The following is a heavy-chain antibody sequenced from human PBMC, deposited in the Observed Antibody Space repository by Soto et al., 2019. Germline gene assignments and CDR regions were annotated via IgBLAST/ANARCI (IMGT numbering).Heavy chain of an antibody. Sequence: QVHLVQSGAEVKKPGSSVRVSCKASGGTYRNYAVNWVRQAPGQGLEWMGGIIPISGTTNYAQKFQGRVTITADESTGTAYMELRRLRSEDTAVYFCARDEGDDSSGYYVVNYWAQGTLVTVSS. CDR2: IIPISGTT. J-gene: IGHJ4*02. CDR3: ARDEGDDSSGYYVVNY. CDR1: GGTYRNYA. D-gene: IGHD3-22*01. V-gene: IGHV1-69*01.